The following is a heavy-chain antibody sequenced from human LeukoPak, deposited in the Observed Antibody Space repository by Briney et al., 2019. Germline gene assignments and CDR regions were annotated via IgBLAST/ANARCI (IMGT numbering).Heavy chain of an antibody. CDR1: GVTFSSSS. CDR3: ARIVGGHITMVRGVIIETDY. Sequence: GGSLRLSCAASGVTFSSSSMNWVRQAPGKGLEWVSYISGSSSTIYYAVSVKGRFTISRDNAKNSLYLQMNSLRDEDTAVYFSARIVGGHITMVRGVIIETDYWGQGTLVTVSS. CDR2: ISGSSSTI. J-gene: IGHJ4*02. V-gene: IGHV3-48*02. D-gene: IGHD3-10*01.